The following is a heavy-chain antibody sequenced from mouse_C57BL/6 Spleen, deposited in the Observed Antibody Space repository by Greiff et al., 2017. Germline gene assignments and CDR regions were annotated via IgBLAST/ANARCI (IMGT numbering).Heavy chain of an antibody. Sequence: EVQLQQSGPELVKPGASVKISCKASGYTFTDYYMNWVKQSHGKSLEWIGDISPNNGGTSYNQKFKGKGTLTVDKSSSTAYMELSSLPSEDSAVYYCAKEKLTGTSYFDVWGTGTTVTVSS. CDR3: AKEKLTGTSYFDV. D-gene: IGHD4-1*01. CDR2: ISPNNGGT. V-gene: IGHV1-26*01. CDR1: GYTFTDYY. J-gene: IGHJ1*03.